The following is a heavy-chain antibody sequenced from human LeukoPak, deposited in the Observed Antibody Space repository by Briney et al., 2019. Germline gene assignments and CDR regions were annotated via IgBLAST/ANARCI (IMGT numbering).Heavy chain of an antibody. CDR1: GFTVSSNY. Sequence: QTGGSLRLSCAASGFTVSSNYMSWVRQAPGKGLEWVSVIYSGGSTYYADSVKGRFTISRDNSKNTLYLQMNSLRAEDTAVYYCARANVGPFDYWGQGTLVTVSS. CDR3: ARANVGPFDY. V-gene: IGHV3-66*01. J-gene: IGHJ4*02. CDR2: IYSGGST. D-gene: IGHD1-26*01.